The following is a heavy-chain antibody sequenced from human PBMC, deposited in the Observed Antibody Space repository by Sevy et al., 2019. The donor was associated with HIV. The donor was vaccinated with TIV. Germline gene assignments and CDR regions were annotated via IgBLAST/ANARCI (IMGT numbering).Heavy chain of an antibody. V-gene: IGHV3-23*01. CDR2: ISGSGGST. Sequence: GGSLRLSCAASGFTFSSYAMSWVRQAPGKGLEWVSAISGSGGSTYYADSVKGRFTISRDNSKNSLYLQMNSLRAEDTAVNYCAKDTDYYESSGYYYVDYWGQGTLVTVSS. CDR3: AKDTDYYESSGYYYVDY. CDR1: GFTFSSYA. D-gene: IGHD3-22*01. J-gene: IGHJ4*02.